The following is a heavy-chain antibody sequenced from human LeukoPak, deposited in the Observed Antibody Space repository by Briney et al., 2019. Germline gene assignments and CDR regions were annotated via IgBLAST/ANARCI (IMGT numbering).Heavy chain of an antibody. CDR3: ASAPPGGGITIFGVVMNAFDI. V-gene: IGHV3-21*01. Sequence: GGSLRLSCAASGFTFSSYTMNWVRQAPGKGLEWVSSISSSSYYIYYADSVKGRFTISRDNAKNSLYLQMNTLRAADTAVYYCASAPPGGGITIFGVVMNAFDIWGQGTMVTVSS. D-gene: IGHD3-3*01. CDR1: GFTFSSYT. J-gene: IGHJ3*02. CDR2: ISSSSYYI.